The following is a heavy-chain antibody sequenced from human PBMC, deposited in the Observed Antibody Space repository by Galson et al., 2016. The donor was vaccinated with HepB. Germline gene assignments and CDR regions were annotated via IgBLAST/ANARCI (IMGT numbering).Heavy chain of an antibody. V-gene: IGHV1-2*04. CDR3: AKEAVTGTPFDY. J-gene: IGHJ4*02. CDR1: GYTFTDYY. Sequence: SVKVSCKASGYTFTDYYLHWVRQAPGQGLEWMGWINPKSGGTTYAQKFQGWVTMTRDTSISTAYLEVTRLKSDDTAVYYCAKEAVTGTPFDYWGQGTQVTVS. D-gene: IGHD6-19*01. CDR2: INPKSGGT.